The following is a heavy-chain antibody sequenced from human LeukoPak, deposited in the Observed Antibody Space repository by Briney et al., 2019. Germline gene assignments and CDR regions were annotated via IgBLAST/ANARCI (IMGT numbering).Heavy chain of an antibody. J-gene: IGHJ3*02. CDR3: ARNYYDSSGYYYDAFDI. CDR1: GYSFTGYW. CDR2: IYPGDSDT. Sequence: GESLKISCKGSGYSFTGYWIGWVRQMPGKGLEWMGIIYPGDSDTRYSPSFQGQVTISADKSISTAYLQWSSLKASDTAMYYCARNYYDSSGYYYDAFDIWGQGTMVTVSS. V-gene: IGHV5-51*01. D-gene: IGHD3-22*01.